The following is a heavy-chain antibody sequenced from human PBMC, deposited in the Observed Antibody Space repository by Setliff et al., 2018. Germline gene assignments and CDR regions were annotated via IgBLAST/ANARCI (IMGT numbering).Heavy chain of an antibody. J-gene: IGHJ4*02. CDR2: IYTSGST. CDR1: GGSISGNY. Sequence: PSETLSLTCTVSGGSISGNYWNWIRQPAGKGLEWIGRIYTSGSTNYNPSLKSRVTMSVDTSKNQFSLKLSSVTAADTAVYYCAREVYGDYPTYYFDYWGQGTLVTVSS. D-gene: IGHD4-17*01. CDR3: AREVYGDYPTYYFDY. V-gene: IGHV4-4*07.